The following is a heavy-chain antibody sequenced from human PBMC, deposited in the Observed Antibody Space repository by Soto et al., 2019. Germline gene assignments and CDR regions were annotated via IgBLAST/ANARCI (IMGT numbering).Heavy chain of an antibody. CDR3: ARDVGLDSDDFFAY. CDR2: IRGDGGQT. CDR1: GFAFTSYG. D-gene: IGHD3-9*01. V-gene: IGHV3-23*01. Sequence: GGSLRLSCTASGFAFTSYGMGWVRQAPGKGLQWVSTIRGDGGQTHYTDSVKGRFSISRDNSKNTVYLQMGSLRAEDTAMYFCARDVGLDSDDFFAYWGQGTQVTVSS. J-gene: IGHJ4*02.